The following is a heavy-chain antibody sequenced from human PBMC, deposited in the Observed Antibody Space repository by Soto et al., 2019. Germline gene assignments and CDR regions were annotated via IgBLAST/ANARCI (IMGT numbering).Heavy chain of an antibody. V-gene: IGHV1-3*01. CDR3: ATDVAASNP. Sequence: ASVKVSCKASGYTFTSYAMHLVCQAPGQRLEWMGWINAGNGNTKYSQKFQGRATITRDTSASTPYMELSSLRYEDTAVYYCATDVAASNPWGQGALVTVSS. D-gene: IGHD6-13*01. CDR1: GYTFTSYA. CDR2: INAGNGNT. J-gene: IGHJ5*02.